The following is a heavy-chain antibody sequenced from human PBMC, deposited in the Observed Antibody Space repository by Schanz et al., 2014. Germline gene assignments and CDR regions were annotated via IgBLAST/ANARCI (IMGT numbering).Heavy chain of an antibody. CDR3: ARGRGFYDY. V-gene: IGHV1-69*04. CDR1: GYAFTTYG. Sequence: QVQLVQSGAEVKKPGASVRVSCKVSGYAFTTYGISWVRQAPGQGLEWMGRIVPIAGITNYAQRFQGRVTITADKSSDTACMELSSLRSEDTAVHYCARGRGFYDYWGQGTLVTVSS. J-gene: IGHJ4*02. D-gene: IGHD3-10*01. CDR2: IVPIAGIT.